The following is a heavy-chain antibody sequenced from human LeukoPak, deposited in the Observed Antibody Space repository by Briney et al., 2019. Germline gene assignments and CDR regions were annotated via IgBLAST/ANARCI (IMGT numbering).Heavy chain of an antibody. CDR3: AREAYYYDSSGNRYAFDT. V-gene: IGHV4-61*02. CDR1: GGSISSGSYY. Sequence: SETLSLTCTVSGGSISSGSYYWSWIRQPAGKGLEWIGRIYTSGSTNYNPSLKSRVTISVDTSKNQFSLKLSSVTAADTAVYYCAREAYYYDSSGNRYAFDTWGQGTMVTVSS. J-gene: IGHJ3*02. CDR2: IYTSGST. D-gene: IGHD3-22*01.